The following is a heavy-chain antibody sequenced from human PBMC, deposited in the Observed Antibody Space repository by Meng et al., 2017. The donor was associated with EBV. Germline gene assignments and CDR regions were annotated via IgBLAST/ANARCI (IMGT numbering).Heavy chain of an antibody. CDR3: ARAEIAAAGRLDY. J-gene: IGHJ4*02. CDR1: GGTFSSYA. D-gene: IGHD6-13*01. Sequence: VRVVRAGGWVKKTGSPVKCSCKAAGGTFSSYAISWVRQAPGQGLEWMGGIIPIFGTANYAQKFQGRVTITADKSTSTAYMELSSLRSEDTAVYYCARAEIAAAGRLDYWGQGTLVTVSS. V-gene: IGHV1-69*06. CDR2: IIPIFGTA.